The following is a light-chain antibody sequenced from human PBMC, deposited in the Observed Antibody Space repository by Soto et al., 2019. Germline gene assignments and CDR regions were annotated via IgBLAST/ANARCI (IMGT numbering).Light chain of an antibody. Sequence: EIVLTQSPATLSLSPGERATLSCRASQTLSNDFAWYQLMLGQAPRLLIYGASKRAPGIPARFSGWGSGTDFTLTISSLEPEDFAVYYCQERSNWPRGTFGGGTKVEIK. J-gene: IGKJ4*01. CDR3: QERSNWPRGT. V-gene: IGKV3-11*01. CDR2: GAS. CDR1: QTLSND.